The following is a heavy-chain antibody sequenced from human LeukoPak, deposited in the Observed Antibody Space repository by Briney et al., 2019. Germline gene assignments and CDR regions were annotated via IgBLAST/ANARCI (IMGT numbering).Heavy chain of an antibody. J-gene: IGHJ4*02. CDR2: IIPIFGTA. Sequence: SVKISRKASVCTFSSYAISWVRQAPGQGLEWMGGIIPIFGTANYAQKFQGRVTITADESTSTAYMELSSLRSEDTAVYYCARDGKSSGGSDWGQGTLVTVSS. CDR3: ARDGKSSGGSD. D-gene: IGHD4-23*01. V-gene: IGHV1-69*01. CDR1: VCTFSSYA.